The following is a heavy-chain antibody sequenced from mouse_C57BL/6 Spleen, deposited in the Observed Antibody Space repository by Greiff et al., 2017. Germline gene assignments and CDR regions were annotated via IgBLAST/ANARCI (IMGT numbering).Heavy chain of an antibody. CDR3: ARDPGRSWYFDV. J-gene: IGHJ1*03. V-gene: IGHV1-52*01. Sequence: QVQLQQPGAELVRPGSSVKLSCKASGYTFTSYWMHWVKQRPIQGLEWIGNIDPSDSETHYNQKFKDKATLTVDKSSSTAYMQLSSLTSEDSAVYYCARDPGRSWYFDVWGTGTTVTVSS. CDR2: IDPSDSET. D-gene: IGHD3-3*01. CDR1: GYTFTSYW.